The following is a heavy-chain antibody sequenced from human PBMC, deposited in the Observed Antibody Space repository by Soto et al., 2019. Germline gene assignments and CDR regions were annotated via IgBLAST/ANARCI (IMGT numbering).Heavy chain of an antibody. CDR3: SRPIGGVTRYYFDY. D-gene: IGHD2-21*02. CDR2: IRSKAYGGTT. J-gene: IGHJ4*02. V-gene: IGHV3-49*03. CDR1: GFTFGGFA. Sequence: EVQLVESGGGLVQPGRSLRLSCTSSGFTFGGFAMSWLRQAPGKGLEWVGFIRSKAYGGTTEYAASVKGRFTISRDDSKSIAYLQMNSLKTEDTAVYYCSRPIGGVTRYYFDYWGQGTLVTVSS.